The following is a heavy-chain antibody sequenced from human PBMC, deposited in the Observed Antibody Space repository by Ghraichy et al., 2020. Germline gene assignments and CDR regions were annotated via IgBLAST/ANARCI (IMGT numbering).Heavy chain of an antibody. CDR3: ARRRLGYCSGDSCHTYYFDY. Sequence: ASVKVSCKASGYIFTSYDINWVRQATGQGLEWMGWTNPNSGNTGYAQKFQDRVAMTRNTSISTAYMELSSLRSEDTAVYYCARRRLGYCSGDSCHTYYFDYWGQGTLVTVSS. CDR1: GYIFTSYD. CDR2: TNPNSGNT. J-gene: IGHJ4*02. D-gene: IGHD2-15*01. V-gene: IGHV1-8*01.